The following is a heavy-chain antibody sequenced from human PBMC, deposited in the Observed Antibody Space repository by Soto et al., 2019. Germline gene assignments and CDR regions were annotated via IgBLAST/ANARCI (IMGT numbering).Heavy chain of an antibody. V-gene: IGHV1-69*10. J-gene: IGHJ6*02. Sequence: SVKVSCKVSGGSFSSYAFNWVREGPGQGLEWMGGIIPLLDTTNYAQNLQDRVTITADKSTYTVYMELSSLRSEDTALYYCARDPRYSYGDPPHRGMDVWGQGTTVTVSS. D-gene: IGHD5-18*01. CDR1: GGSFSSYA. CDR3: ARDPRYSYGDPPHRGMDV. CDR2: IIPLLDTT.